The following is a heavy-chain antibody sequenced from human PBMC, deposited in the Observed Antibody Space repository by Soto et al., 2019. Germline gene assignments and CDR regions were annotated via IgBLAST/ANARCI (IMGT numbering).Heavy chain of an antibody. Sequence: PGGSLRLSCVASRFAFSSSPMNWVSQAPGKWLEWVSHIRGDGTTITYADTVKDLFIISRDNAKNSLSLQMNSLRAEDTAVYYCVRDRDYSFDYWGRGALVTVSS. CDR2: IRGDGTTI. CDR3: VRDRDYSFDY. CDR1: RFAFSSSP. D-gene: IGHD3-10*01. J-gene: IGHJ4*02. V-gene: IGHV3-48*01.